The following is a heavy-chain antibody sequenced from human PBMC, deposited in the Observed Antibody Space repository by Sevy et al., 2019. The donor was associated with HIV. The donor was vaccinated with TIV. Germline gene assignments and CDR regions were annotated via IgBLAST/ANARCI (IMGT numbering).Heavy chain of an antibody. CDR2: INHSGST. V-gene: IGHV4-34*01. D-gene: IGHD3-10*01. CDR1: GGSFSGYY. J-gene: IGHJ6*02. CDR3: ARAYYYGSGSYYPTYYYYYGMDV. Sequence: SETLSLTCAVYGGSFSGYYWSWIRQPPGKGLEWIGEINHSGSTNYNPSLKSRLTISVDTSKNQLSLKLSSVTAADTAVYYCARAYYYGSGSYYPTYYYYYGMDVWGQGTTVTVSS.